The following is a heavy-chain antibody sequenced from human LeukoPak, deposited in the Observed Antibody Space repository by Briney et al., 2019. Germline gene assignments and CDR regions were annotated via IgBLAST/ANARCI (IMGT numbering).Heavy chain of an antibody. CDR1: GYTFTGYY. CDR3: ARTYGSGNYYNGWFDP. Sequence: GASVKVSCKASGYTFTGYYMHWVRQAPGQGLEWMGRINSNSGGTNYAQKFQGRVTMTRDTSISTAYMELSRLRSDDTAVYYCARTYGSGNYYNGWFDPWGQGTLVTVSS. CDR2: INSNSGGT. V-gene: IGHV1-2*06. J-gene: IGHJ5*02. D-gene: IGHD3-10*01.